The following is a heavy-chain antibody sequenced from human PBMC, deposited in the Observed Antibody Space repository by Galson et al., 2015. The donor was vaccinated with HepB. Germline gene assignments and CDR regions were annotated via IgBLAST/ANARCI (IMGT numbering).Heavy chain of an antibody. CDR1: GFSLSTRGVG. V-gene: IGHV2-5*02. D-gene: IGHD3-22*01. J-gene: IGHJ5*02. Sequence: PALVKPTQTLTLTCTFSGFSLSTRGVGVGWIRQPPGKALEWLALIYWDDDKRYSPSLKSRLTITKDTSKNQVVLTMTNMDPVDTATYYCALSYYDSSGNNWFDPWAQGTLVTVSS. CDR2: IYWDDDK. CDR3: ALSYYDSSGNNWFDP.